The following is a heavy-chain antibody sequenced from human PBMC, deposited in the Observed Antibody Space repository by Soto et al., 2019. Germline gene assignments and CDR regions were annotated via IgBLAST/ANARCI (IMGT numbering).Heavy chain of an antibody. D-gene: IGHD1-1*01. CDR3: ASHHRTGTRVFDP. J-gene: IGHJ5*02. CDR2: IYYSGST. V-gene: IGHV4-39*01. CDR1: GFSLSSSRYY. Sequence: VTLSLPWPFAGFSLSSSRYYLGWLLQPPGKGLEWIGSIYYSGSTYYNPSLKSRVTISVDTSKNQFSLKLSSVTAADTAVYYCASHHRTGTRVFDPCGQGTLVTVSS.